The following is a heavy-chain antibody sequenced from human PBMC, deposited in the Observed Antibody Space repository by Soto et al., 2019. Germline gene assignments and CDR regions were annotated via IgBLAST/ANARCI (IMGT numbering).Heavy chain of an antibody. V-gene: IGHV5-51*01. CDR1: GYRSTSYW. Sequence: ESLKISCQASGYRSTSYWIGWARPLPGKGLEWMGIIYPTDSDTRYSPSFQGQVTISVDKSISTAYLQWSSLKASDTAMYYCARTAAAGKYYYAMRVWGQGTTVTVSS. D-gene: IGHD6-13*01. CDR3: ARTAAAGKYYYAMRV. J-gene: IGHJ6*02. CDR2: IYPTDSDT.